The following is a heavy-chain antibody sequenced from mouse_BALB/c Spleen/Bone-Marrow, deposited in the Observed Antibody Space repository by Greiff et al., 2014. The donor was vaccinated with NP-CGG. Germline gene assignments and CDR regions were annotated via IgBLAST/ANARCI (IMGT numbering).Heavy chain of an antibody. CDR2: IRNKANGYTT. Sequence: EVQLVESGGGLVQPGGSLRLSCTTSGFTFTDYFMTWVHQPPGKALEWLGFIRNKANGYTTEYNPSVKGRFTISRDTSQGILYLQMNTLRAEDSAIYFCARDYSGYFDFWGQGTTLTVSS. CDR1: GFTFTDYF. CDR3: ARDYSGYFDF. J-gene: IGHJ2*01. V-gene: IGHV7-3*02. D-gene: IGHD5-1*01.